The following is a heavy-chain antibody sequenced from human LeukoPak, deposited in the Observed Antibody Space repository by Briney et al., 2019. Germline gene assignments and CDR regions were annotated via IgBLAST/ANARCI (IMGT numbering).Heavy chain of an antibody. CDR3: ARARQAGYYYDSSGYAETHDAFDI. V-gene: IGHV1-69*13. CDR2: VIPTFGNA. CDR1: GGTLSSYA. J-gene: IGHJ3*02. Sequence: LVKVLCQAFGGTLSSYAINWVRQAPGQGPGLMGGVIPTFGNANHAQKFQGRVTITADESTSTAYMELSSLRSENTAVYYCARARQAGYYYDSSGYAETHDAFDIWGQGTMVTVSS. D-gene: IGHD3-22*01.